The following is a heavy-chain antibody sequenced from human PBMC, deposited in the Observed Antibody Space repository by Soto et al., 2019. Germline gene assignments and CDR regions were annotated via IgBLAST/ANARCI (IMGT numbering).Heavy chain of an antibody. V-gene: IGHV1-8*01. J-gene: IGHJ4*02. CDR2: INPNSGNI. CDR3: AKGRASGSYYLLDY. D-gene: IGHD3-10*01. CDR1: GDTFTTYD. Sequence: AASVKVSCKASGDTFTTYDINWVRQATGHGLEWMGWINPNSGNIGYAQRFQGRVTMTRDTAIRTAYMEVSSLRSDDTAVYYCAKGRASGSYYLLDYWGQGTLVTVYS.